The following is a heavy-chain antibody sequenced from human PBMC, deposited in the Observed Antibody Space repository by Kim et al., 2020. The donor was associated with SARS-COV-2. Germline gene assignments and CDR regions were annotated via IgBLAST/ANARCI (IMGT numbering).Heavy chain of an antibody. Sequence: GGSLRLSCAASGFTFSSYAMHWVRQAPGKGLEWVAVISYDGSNKYYADSVKGRFTISRDNSKNTLYLQMNSLRAEDTAVYYCATTGSGWSFDYWGQGTLV. CDR3: ATTGSGWSFDY. D-gene: IGHD6-19*01. CDR2: ISYDGSNK. CDR1: GFTFSSYA. V-gene: IGHV3-30*04. J-gene: IGHJ4*02.